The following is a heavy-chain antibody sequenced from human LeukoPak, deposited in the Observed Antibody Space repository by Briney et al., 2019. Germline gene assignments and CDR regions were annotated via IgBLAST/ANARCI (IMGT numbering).Heavy chain of an antibody. D-gene: IGHD3-10*01. CDR1: GYSFTSYW. Sequence: GESLKISCKGSGYSFTSYWIGWVRQMPGKGLEWMGIIYPGDSDTRYSPSFQGQVTISADKSISTAYLQWSSLKASDTAMYHCARHLSSRYYYGSGSSDYWGQGTLVTVSS. CDR3: ARHLSSRYYYGSGSSDY. V-gene: IGHV5-51*01. CDR2: IYPGDSDT. J-gene: IGHJ4*02.